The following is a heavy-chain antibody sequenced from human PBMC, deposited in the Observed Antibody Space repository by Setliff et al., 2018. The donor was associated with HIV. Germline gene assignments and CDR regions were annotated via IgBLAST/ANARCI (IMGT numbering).Heavy chain of an antibody. D-gene: IGHD3-10*01. Sequence: KTSETLSLTCTASGGFIGTYYWSWIRQSPGKGLEWIGPVYYTGSTNYNPSLESRVTMSVDTSKNQFSLRLMSLTAEDTAIYYCARDRSGVPDPFDNWGQGTLVTVSS. CDR1: GGFIGTYY. CDR2: VYYTGST. CDR3: ARDRSGVPDPFDN. J-gene: IGHJ4*02. V-gene: IGHV4-59*13.